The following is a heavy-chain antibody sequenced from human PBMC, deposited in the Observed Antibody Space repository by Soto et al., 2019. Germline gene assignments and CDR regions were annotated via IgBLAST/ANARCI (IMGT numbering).Heavy chain of an antibody. V-gene: IGHV4-34*01. J-gene: IGHJ4*02. CDR1: GGSFSGYY. CDR2: INHSGST. Sequence: SQTLSLTCAVYGGSFSGYYWTWIRQPPGTGLEWIGEINHSGSTNYNPSLKSRVTISVDTSKNQFSLKLSSVTAADTAAYYCARRRSSPAADYWGQRTPVTVSS. D-gene: IGHD6-6*01. CDR3: ARRRSSPAADY.